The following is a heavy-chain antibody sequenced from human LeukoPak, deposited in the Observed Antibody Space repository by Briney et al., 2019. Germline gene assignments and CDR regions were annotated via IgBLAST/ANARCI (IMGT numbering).Heavy chain of an antibody. CDR1: GFTFSSYG. D-gene: IGHD3-10*01. J-gene: IGHJ4*02. Sequence: GGSLRLSCAASGFTFSSYGMHGVRQAPGKGLEWASVISYDGSNKYYADSVKGRFTISRDNSKNTLYLQMNSLRAEDTAVYYCAKTGRSYFDYWGQGTLVTVSS. V-gene: IGHV3-30*18. CDR2: ISYDGSNK. CDR3: AKTGRSYFDY.